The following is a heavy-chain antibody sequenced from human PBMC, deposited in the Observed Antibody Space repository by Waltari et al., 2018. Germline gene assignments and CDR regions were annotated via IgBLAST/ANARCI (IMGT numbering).Heavy chain of an antibody. J-gene: IGHJ4*02. CDR3: ATDTSPPY. Sequence: QVQLVQSGAEVKKPGSSVKVSCKASGGTFGRFAIRRVGQAAGEGLEWMGGIIPKIGASHCAQKVPGRVAITADDSTRIAYMEVSSLSFEDTAVYFCATDTSPPYWGQGTLVIVSS. CDR2: IIPKIGAS. V-gene: IGHV1-69*01. CDR1: GGTFGRFA. D-gene: IGHD2-2*01.